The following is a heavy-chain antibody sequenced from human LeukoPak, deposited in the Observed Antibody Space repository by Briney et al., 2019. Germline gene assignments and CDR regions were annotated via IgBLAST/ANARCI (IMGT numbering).Heavy chain of an antibody. Sequence: ASVKVSCTASGYTFTGYYMHWVRQAPGQGLEWMGWINPNSGGTNYAQKFQGRVTMTRDTSISTAYMELSRLRSDDTAVYYCARDRSDSSGWSLDYWGQGTLVTVSS. D-gene: IGHD6-19*01. CDR2: INPNSGGT. J-gene: IGHJ4*02. CDR1: GYTFTGYY. V-gene: IGHV1-2*02. CDR3: ARDRSDSSGWSLDY.